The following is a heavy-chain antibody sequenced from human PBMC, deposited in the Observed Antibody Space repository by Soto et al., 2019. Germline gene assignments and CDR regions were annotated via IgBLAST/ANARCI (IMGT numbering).Heavy chain of an antibody. J-gene: IGHJ4*02. CDR3: ARSRIVIIVVVVPYFFDS. Sequence: GGSLRLSCAASGFTFSSYTMTWVRQAPGKGPEWVSSISGNGESTKCADSVKGRFTISRDNSKNMLYLQINSLRAEDTAVYYCARSRIVIIVVVVPYFFDSRGQGALVTVPS. CDR2: ISGNGEST. D-gene: IGHD3-22*01. CDR1: GFTFSSYT. V-gene: IGHV3-23*01.